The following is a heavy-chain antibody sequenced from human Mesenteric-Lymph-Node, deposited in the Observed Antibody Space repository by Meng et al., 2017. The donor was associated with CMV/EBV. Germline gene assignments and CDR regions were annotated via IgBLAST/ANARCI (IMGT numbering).Heavy chain of an antibody. CDR3: ARERIAEDKNWFDP. CDR1: GGSISSYY. CDR2: IYYSGST. D-gene: IGHD6-6*01. Sequence: SETLSLTCTVSGGSISSYYWSWIRQPPGKGLEWIGYIYYSGSTNYSPSLKSRVTISVDTSKNQFSLKLSSVTAADTAVYYCARERIAEDKNWFDPWGQGTLVTVSS. V-gene: IGHV4-59*01. J-gene: IGHJ5*02.